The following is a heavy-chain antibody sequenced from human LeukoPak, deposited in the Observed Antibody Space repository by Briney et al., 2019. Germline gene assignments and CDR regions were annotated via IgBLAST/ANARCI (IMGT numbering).Heavy chain of an antibody. CDR1: GYTFTGYY. Sequence: ASVKVSCKAAGYTFTGYYMHWVRQAPGQGLEWVGRINLNSGGTNYAQKFQVRGTMTRDTSISTAYMYLSRLRSDDTAVYYCARERIGYYDSSGYAFDIWGQGQMVTVSS. J-gene: IGHJ3*02. D-gene: IGHD3-22*01. CDR3: ARERIGYYDSSGYAFDI. CDR2: INLNSGGT. V-gene: IGHV1-2*06.